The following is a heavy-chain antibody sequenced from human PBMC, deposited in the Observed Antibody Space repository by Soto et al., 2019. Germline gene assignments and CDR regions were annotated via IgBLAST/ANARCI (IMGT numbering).Heavy chain of an antibody. V-gene: IGHV4-59*01. Sequence: SETLSLTCTVSGGSISSYYWSWIRQPPGKGLEWIGYIYYSGSTNYNPSLKSRVTISVDTSKNQFSLKLSSVTAADTAVYYCARTRGEIDYDILTGYYRYYYYYMDVWGKGTTVTVSS. CDR1: GGSISSYY. J-gene: IGHJ6*03. CDR3: ARTRGEIDYDILTGYYRYYYYYMDV. CDR2: IYYSGST. D-gene: IGHD3-9*01.